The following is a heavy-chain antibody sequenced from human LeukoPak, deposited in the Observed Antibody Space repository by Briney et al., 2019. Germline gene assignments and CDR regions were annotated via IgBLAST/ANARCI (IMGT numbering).Heavy chain of an antibody. J-gene: IGHJ6*04. D-gene: IGHD3-10*01. CDR3: ARDPYHYGSGRYYYGMDV. CDR1: GFTFSDYY. Sequence: PGGSLRLSCAASGFTFSDYYMSWIRQAPGKGLEWVSYISSSSSYTNYADSVKGRFTISRDNAKNSLYLQMNSLRAEDTAVYYCARDPYHYGSGRYYYGMDVWGKGTTVTVSS. V-gene: IGHV3-11*06. CDR2: ISSSSSYT.